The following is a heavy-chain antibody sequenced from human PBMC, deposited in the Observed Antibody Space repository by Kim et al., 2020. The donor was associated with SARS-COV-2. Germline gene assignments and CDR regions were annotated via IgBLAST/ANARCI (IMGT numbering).Heavy chain of an antibody. D-gene: IGHD3-22*01. CDR1: GFTFGDYA. Sequence: GGSLRLSCTASGFTFGDYAMSWFRQAPGKGLEWVGFIRSKAYGGTTEYAASVKGRFTISRDDSKSIAYLQMNSLKTEDTAVYYCTRAEFPYYYDSSGYYVGGYWGQGTLVTVSS. CDR2: IRSKAYGGTT. CDR3: TRAEFPYYYDSSGYYVGGY. J-gene: IGHJ4*02. V-gene: IGHV3-49*03.